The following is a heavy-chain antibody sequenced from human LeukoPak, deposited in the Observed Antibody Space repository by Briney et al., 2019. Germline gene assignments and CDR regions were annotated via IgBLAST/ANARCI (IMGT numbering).Heavy chain of an antibody. J-gene: IGHJ4*02. D-gene: IGHD6-19*01. CDR3: VKIGYSSGWPDY. CDR2: ISSNGGST. V-gene: IGHV3-64D*09. Sequence: PGGSLRLSCSASGFTFSSYAMHWVRLAPGKGLEYDSAISSNGGSTYYADSVKGRFTISRDNSKNTLYLQMSSLRAEDTAVYYCVKIGYSSGWPDYWGQGTLVTVSS. CDR1: GFTFSSYA.